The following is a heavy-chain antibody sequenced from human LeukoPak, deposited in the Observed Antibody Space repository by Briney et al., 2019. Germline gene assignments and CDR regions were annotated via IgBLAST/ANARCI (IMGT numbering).Heavy chain of an antibody. J-gene: IGHJ4*02. CDR1: GFTFSSYA. CDR2: ISGSGGST. Sequence: QSGGSLRLSCAASGFTFSSYAMSWVRQAPGKGLEWVSAISGSGGSTYYADSVKGRFTISRDNSKNTLYLQMNSLRGEDTAVYYCAKEGIVVVAVARSLYYFDYWGQGALVTVSS. V-gene: IGHV3-23*01. D-gene: IGHD2-2*01. CDR3: AKEGIVVVAVARSLYYFDY.